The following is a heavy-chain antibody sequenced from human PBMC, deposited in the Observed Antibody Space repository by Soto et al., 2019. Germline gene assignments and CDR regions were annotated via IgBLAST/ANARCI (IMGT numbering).Heavy chain of an antibody. D-gene: IGHD2-2*01. CDR3: ARKVSVVLPAATRGHFDY. Sequence: SETLSLTCTVSGGSISSGDYYWSWIRQPPGKGLEWIGYIYYSGSTYYNPSLKSRVTISVDTSKNQFSLKLSSVTAADTAVYYCARKVSVVLPAATRGHFDYWGLGTLVTVSS. CDR2: IYYSGST. V-gene: IGHV4-30-4*01. CDR1: GGSISSGDYY. J-gene: IGHJ4*02.